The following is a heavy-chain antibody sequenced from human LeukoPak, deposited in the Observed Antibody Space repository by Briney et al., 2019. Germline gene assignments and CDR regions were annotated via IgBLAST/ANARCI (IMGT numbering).Heavy chain of an antibody. Sequence: SQTLSLTCTVSGGSISSGRYYWRWSRQPAGKGLERIVRIYISGSTNYNPSLKSRVTISVDTSKNQFSLKLSSVTAADTAVYYCAREKVGRYYYYYGMDVWGQGTTVTVSS. J-gene: IGHJ6*02. CDR1: GGSISSGRYY. CDR2: IYISGST. V-gene: IGHV4-61*02. D-gene: IGHD1-26*01. CDR3: AREKVGRYYYYYGMDV.